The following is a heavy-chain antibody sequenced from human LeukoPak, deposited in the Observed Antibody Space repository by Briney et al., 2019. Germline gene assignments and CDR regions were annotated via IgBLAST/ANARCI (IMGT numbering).Heavy chain of an antibody. D-gene: IGHD5-18*01. V-gene: IGHV3-21*01. CDR1: EFTFSSYN. Sequence: GGSLRLSCAASEFTFSSYNMNWVRQAPGKGLEWVSSISSSSSYIYYADSVKGRFTISRDNAKNSLYLQMNSLRAEDTAVYYCARDTAMVVGFWGQGTLVTVSS. J-gene: IGHJ4*02. CDR2: ISSSSSYI. CDR3: ARDTAMVVGF.